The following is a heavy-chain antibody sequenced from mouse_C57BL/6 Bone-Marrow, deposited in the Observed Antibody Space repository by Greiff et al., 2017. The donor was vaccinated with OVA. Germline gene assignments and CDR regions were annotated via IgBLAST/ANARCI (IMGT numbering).Heavy chain of an antibody. J-gene: IGHJ1*03. CDR3: ARKPSWYFDV. V-gene: IGHV1-82*01. Sequence: VQLQQSGPELVKPGASVKISCKASGYAFSSSWMNWVKQRPGKGLEWIGRIYPGDGDTNYNGKFKGKATLTADKSSSTAYMQLSSLTSEDSAVYFCARKPSWYFDVWGTGTTVTVSS. CDR2: IYPGDGDT. CDR1: GYAFSSSW.